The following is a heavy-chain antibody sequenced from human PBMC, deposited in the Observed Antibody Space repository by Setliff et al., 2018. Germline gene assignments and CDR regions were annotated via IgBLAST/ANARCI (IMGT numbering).Heavy chain of an antibody. CDR1: GGSISSYY. J-gene: IGHJ3*02. Sequence: PSETLSLTCTVSGGSISSYYWSWIRQPPGKGLEWIGYIYHSGSTNYNPSLKSRVTTSVDTSKKQFSLKLSSVTAADTAVYYCARTESYVMAFDIWGQGTRVTVSS. CDR3: ARTESYVMAFDI. V-gene: IGHV4-59*01. CDR2: IYHSGST. D-gene: IGHD3-16*01.